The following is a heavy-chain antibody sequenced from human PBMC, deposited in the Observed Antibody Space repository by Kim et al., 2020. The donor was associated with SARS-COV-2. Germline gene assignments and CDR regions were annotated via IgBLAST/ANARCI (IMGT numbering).Heavy chain of an antibody. J-gene: IGHJ6*03. CDR1: GFTFSSYG. CDR2: ISYDGSNK. CDR3: AKDRRFLGENYYYMDV. Sequence: GGSLRLSCAASGFTFSSYGMHWVRQAPGKGLEWVAVISYDGSNKYYADSVKGRFTISRDNSKNTLYLQMNSLRAEDTAVYYCAKDRRFLGENYYYMDVWGKGTTVTVSS. V-gene: IGHV3-30*18. D-gene: IGHD3-3*01.